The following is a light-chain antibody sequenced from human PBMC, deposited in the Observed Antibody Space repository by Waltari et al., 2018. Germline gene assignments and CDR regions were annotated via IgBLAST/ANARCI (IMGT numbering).Light chain of an antibody. V-gene: IGKV3-20*01. CDR2: GAS. CDR3: QQYATSWT. J-gene: IGKJ1*01. Sequence: EIVLTQSPGTLSLSPGERATLSCRASQIVSSNYLAWYQQKPGQAPRLLIYGASSRATGIPDRFSGSGSGTDFTLTISRLEPEDFAVYYCQQYATSWTFGQGTK. CDR1: QIVSSNY.